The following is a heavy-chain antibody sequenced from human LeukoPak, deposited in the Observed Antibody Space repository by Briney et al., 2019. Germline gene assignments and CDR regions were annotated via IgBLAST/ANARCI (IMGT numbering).Heavy chain of an antibody. CDR3: AKDQSSERFLDY. D-gene: IGHD5-24*01. CDR1: GFTFSRYA. V-gene: IGHV3-23*01. J-gene: IGHJ4*02. Sequence: GGSLRLSCAASGFTFSRYAMSWVRQAPGKGLEWVSGISSSGGNTYYADSVKGRFTFSRDNSKNTLYLQMNSLGAEDTALYYCAKDQSSERFLDYWGQGTLVTVSS. CDR2: ISSSGGNT.